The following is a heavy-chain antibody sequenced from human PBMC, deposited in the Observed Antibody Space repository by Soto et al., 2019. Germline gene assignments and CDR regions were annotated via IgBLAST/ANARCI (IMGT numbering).Heavy chain of an antibody. CDR1: GGTFSSYA. CDR3: ARDLLPYYYYGMDV. Sequence: QVQLVQSGAEVKKPGSSVKVSCKASGGTFSSYAISWVRQAPGQGLEWMGGTIPIFGTANYAQKFQGRVTITADESTSTAYMELSSLRSEDTAVYYCARDLLPYYYYGMDVWGQGTTVTVSS. J-gene: IGHJ6*02. V-gene: IGHV1-69*01. CDR2: TIPIFGTA.